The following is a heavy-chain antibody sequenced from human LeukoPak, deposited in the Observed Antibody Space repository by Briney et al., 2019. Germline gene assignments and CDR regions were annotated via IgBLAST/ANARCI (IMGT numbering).Heavy chain of an antibody. CDR3: ARIGGSGTYWDY. CDR1: GFTFSDYW. Sequence: PGGSLRLSCAASGFTFSDYWMSWVRQVPGKGLEWVANIKYHGSDEHYVDSVRGRFTISRDNAKNSLFLQMNSLRAEDTAVYYCARIGGSGTYWDYWGQGTLVTVSS. V-gene: IGHV3-7*01. J-gene: IGHJ4*02. CDR2: IKYHGSDE. D-gene: IGHD3-10*01.